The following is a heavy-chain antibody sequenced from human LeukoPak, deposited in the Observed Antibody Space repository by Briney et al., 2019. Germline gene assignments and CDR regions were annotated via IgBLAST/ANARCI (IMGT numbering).Heavy chain of an antibody. CDR3: ARGTYYDFWSGYTNWFDP. D-gene: IGHD3-3*01. CDR1: GGSISSGDYY. V-gene: IGHV4-30-4*08. CDR2: IYYSGST. Sequence: PSETLSLTCTVSGGSISSGDYYWSWIRQPPGKGLEWIGYIYYSGSTYYNPSLKSRVTISVDTSKNQFSLKPSSVTAADTAVYYCARGTYYDFWSGYTNWFDPWGQGTLVTVSS. J-gene: IGHJ5*02.